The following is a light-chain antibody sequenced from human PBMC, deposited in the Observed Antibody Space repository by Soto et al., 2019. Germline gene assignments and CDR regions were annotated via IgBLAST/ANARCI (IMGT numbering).Light chain of an antibody. V-gene: IGKV1-39*01. J-gene: IGKJ1*01. CDR3: QQSYATPRT. CDR1: QSISIY. Sequence: DIQMTQSPSSLSASVGARVTITCRTSQSISIYLNWYQQKPGTAPNLLISAASSLQCGVPSRFSGTGSGTEFTLTISSLQPEDFATYFCQQSYATPRTFGQGTKVDIK. CDR2: AAS.